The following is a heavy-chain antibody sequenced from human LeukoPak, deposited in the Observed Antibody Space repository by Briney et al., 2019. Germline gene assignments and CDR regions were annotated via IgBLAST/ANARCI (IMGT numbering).Heavy chain of an antibody. CDR2: VDPEDGET. J-gene: IGHJ6*03. D-gene: IGHD2-2*02. CDR1: GYTFTDYY. V-gene: IGHV1-69-2*01. CDR3: ATDRVPRSDCSSTSCYISSHTAYYYYYMDV. Sequence: GASVTVSCKASGYTFTDYYMHWVQQAPGKGLEWMGRVDPEDGETIYAEKFQGRVTITADTSTDTAYMELSSLRSEDTAVYYCATDRVPRSDCSSTSCYISSHTAYYYYYMDVWGKGTTVTVSS.